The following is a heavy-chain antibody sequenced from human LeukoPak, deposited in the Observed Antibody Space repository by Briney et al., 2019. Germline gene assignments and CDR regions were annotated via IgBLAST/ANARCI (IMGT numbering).Heavy chain of an antibody. J-gene: IGHJ6*03. CDR1: GGSFSGYY. CDR3: ARDRGDYYGSGSYYYPYYMDV. Sequence: PSETLSLTCAVYGGSFSGYYWSWIRQPPGKGLEWIGEINHSGSTNYNPPLKSRVTISVDTSKNQFSLKLSSVTAADTAVYYCARDRGDYYGSGSYYYPYYMDVWGKGTTVTVSS. D-gene: IGHD3-10*01. CDR2: INHSGST. V-gene: IGHV4-34*01.